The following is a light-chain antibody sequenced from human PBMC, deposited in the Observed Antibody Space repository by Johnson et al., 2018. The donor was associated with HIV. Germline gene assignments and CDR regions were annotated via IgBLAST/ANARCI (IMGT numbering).Light chain of an antibody. CDR2: DNN. CDR1: SSNIGSNY. CDR3: GTWDSSLSAHYV. Sequence: QSVLTQPPSVSAAPGQKVTISCSGSSSNIGSNYVSWYQQLPGTAPKLLIYDNNQRPSGIPDRFSVSKSGTSATLGITGLQTGDEADYYCGTWDSSLSAHYVFGTGTKVTVL. J-gene: IGLJ1*01. V-gene: IGLV1-51*01.